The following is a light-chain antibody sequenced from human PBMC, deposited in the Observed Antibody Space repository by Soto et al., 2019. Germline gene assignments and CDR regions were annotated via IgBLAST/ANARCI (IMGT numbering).Light chain of an antibody. V-gene: IGLV2-8*01. Sequence: QSALTQPPSASGSPGQSVTISCTGTSSDVGGYNFVSWYEHHPGKAPKLIIYEVNKRPSGVPDRFSASKSGNTASLTVSGLQAEDEADYYCSSYAGTNNRYVFGTGTKVTVL. CDR3: SSYAGTNNRYV. CDR2: EVN. J-gene: IGLJ1*01. CDR1: SSDVGGYNF.